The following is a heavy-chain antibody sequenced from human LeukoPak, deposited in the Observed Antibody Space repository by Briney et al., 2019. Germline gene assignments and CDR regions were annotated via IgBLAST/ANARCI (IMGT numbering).Heavy chain of an antibody. CDR3: ARDRGGSYSIDY. CDR2: VNCGDGYT. Sequence: ASVKVSCKTSGYTFTSAHAHWVRQAPGQGLEWMGLVNCGDGYTNYAQKLQGIVSVTADTSTSTLYMDLTSLTTEDTAIYYCARDRGGSYSIDYGGQGTLVTASS. D-gene: IGHD1-26*01. J-gene: IGHJ4*02. CDR1: GYTFTSAH. V-gene: IGHV1-46*01.